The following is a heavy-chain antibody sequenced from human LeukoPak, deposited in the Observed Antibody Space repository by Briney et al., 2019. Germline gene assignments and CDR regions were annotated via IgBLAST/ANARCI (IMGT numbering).Heavy chain of an antibody. Sequence: PGGSLRLSCAASGFTFSTYSMNWVRQAPGKGLEWVANIKQDESEEYYADSVKGRFTISGDNAKNSLYLQMNSLRPEDSAMYYCARELWELDAFDIWGQGTMVIVSS. J-gene: IGHJ3*02. D-gene: IGHD3-16*01. CDR2: IKQDESEE. CDR3: ARELWELDAFDI. V-gene: IGHV3-7*03. CDR1: GFTFSTYS.